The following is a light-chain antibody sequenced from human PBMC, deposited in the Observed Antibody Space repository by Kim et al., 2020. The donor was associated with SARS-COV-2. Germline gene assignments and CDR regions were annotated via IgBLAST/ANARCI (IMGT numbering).Light chain of an antibody. CDR1: GLRSYY. CDR3: NSRDSSGNVV. J-gene: IGLJ2*01. V-gene: IGLV3-19*01. CDR2: GKN. Sequence: SSELTQDPAVSVALGQTVRITCQGDGLRSYYASWYQQKPGQAPVLVIYGKNNRPSGIPDRFSGSSSGNTASLTITGAQAEDEADYYCNSRDSSGNVVFGG.